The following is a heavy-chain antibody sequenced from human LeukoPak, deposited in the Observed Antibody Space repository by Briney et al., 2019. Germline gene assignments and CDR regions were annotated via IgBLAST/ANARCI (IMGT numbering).Heavy chain of an antibody. CDR1: GGSISSYY. Sequence: SETLSLTCTVSGGSISSYYWSWIRQPPGKGLEWIGYIYYSGSTNYNPSLKSRVTISVDTSKNQFSLKLSSVTAADTVVYYCARETYGDPRFDYWGQGTLVTVSS. CDR2: IYYSGST. J-gene: IGHJ4*02. D-gene: IGHD4-17*01. V-gene: IGHV4-59*01. CDR3: ARETYGDPRFDY.